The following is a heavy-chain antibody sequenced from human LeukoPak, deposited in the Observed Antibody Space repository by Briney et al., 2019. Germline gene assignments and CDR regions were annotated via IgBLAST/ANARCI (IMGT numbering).Heavy chain of an antibody. V-gene: IGHV3-30*18. CDR1: GFTFSSYG. J-gene: IGHJ6*02. D-gene: IGHD3-22*01. CDR3: AKDRDSSSYYYYYGMDV. CDR2: ISYDGSNK. Sequence: GGSLRLSCAASGFTFSSYGMHWVSQAPGKGLEWVAVISYDGSNKYYADSVKGRFTISRDNSKNTLYLQMNSLRAEDTAVYYCAKDRDSSSYYYYYGMDVWGQGTTVTVSS.